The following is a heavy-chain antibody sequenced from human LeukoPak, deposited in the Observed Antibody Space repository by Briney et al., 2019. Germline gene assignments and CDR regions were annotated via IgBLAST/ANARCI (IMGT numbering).Heavy chain of an antibody. CDR3: ARPSSKSSNYYYGIDV. CDR2: IWYDGSNK. V-gene: IGHV3-33*01. Sequence: GGSLRPSCAASGFTFSTYGMHWVGQAPGKGLEWVAVIWYDGSNKYYADSVKGRFTISRDNFKNTLYLQMNSLRDEDTAVYYCARPSSKSSNYYYGIDVWGQGTTVTVSS. J-gene: IGHJ6*02. CDR1: GFTFSTYG. D-gene: IGHD6-6*01.